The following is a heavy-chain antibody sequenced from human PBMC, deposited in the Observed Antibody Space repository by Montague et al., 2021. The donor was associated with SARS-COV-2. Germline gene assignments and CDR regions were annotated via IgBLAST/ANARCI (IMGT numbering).Heavy chain of an antibody. CDR2: IKPDGSDK. V-gene: IGHV3-7*05. Sequence: SLRLSCAASGFSFSTFWMTWVRQAPGKGLEWVASIKPDGSDKYYVESVKGRFTIFRDSARNSLYLQLNNLRAEDTAVYYCARDPNWGAHWGQGNLVTVSS. D-gene: IGHD7-27*01. CDR3: ARDPNWGAH. J-gene: IGHJ4*02. CDR1: GFSFSTFW.